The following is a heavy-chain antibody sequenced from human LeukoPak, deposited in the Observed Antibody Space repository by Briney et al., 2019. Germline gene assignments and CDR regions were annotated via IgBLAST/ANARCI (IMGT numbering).Heavy chain of an antibody. CDR1: GFTFSNYA. CDR3: AKDLVVVPAYFDY. Sequence: GGSLRLSCAASGFTFSNYAMSWVRQAPGKGLEWVSSIDNGGKTYYPGSVKGRFTIARDNSKNTLYLQMNSLRAEDTAVYYCAKDLVVVPAYFDYWGQGTLVTVSS. D-gene: IGHD2-2*01. CDR2: IDNGGKT. V-gene: IGHV3-23*01. J-gene: IGHJ4*02.